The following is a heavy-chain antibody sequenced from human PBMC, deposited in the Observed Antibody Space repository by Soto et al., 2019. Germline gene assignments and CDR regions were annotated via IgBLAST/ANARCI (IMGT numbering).Heavy chain of an antibody. Sequence: SETLSLTCTVSGGSISSYYWSWIRQPPGKGLEWIGYIYFGGTTKYNPSLKSRVSMSVDTSKNQFSLKLTSVTAADTAVYYCARLGGFFQALDSWGQGTLVTVSS. D-gene: IGHD2-15*01. CDR1: GGSISSYY. J-gene: IGHJ4*02. CDR2: IYFGGTT. V-gene: IGHV4-59*08. CDR3: ARLGGFFQALDS.